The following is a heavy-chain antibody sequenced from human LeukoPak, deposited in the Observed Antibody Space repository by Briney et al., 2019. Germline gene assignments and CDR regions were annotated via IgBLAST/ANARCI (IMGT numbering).Heavy chain of an antibody. J-gene: IGHJ3*02. Sequence: ASVKVSCKASGYTFTGYYMHWVRQAPGQGLEWMGWINPNSGGTNYAQKFQGWVTMTRDTSISTAYMELSRLRSDDTAVYYCARGTPISTGAFDIWGQGTMVTVSS. CDR2: INPNSGGT. CDR1: GYTFTGYY. CDR3: ARGTPISTGAFDI. D-gene: IGHD3-9*01. V-gene: IGHV1-2*04.